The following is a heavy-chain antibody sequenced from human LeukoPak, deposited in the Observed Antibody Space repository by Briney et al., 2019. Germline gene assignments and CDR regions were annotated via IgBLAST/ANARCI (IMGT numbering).Heavy chain of an antibody. CDR2: IYTSGST. Sequence: PSETLSLTCTVSGGSISSYYWSWIRQPAGKGLEWIGRIYTSGSTNYNPSLKSRVTMSVDTSKNQFSLKLSSVTAAVTAVYYCARQSFAPFQVGPETPIESWGQGTLVTVSS. CDR1: GGSISSYY. D-gene: IGHD1-26*01. CDR3: ARQSFAPFQVGPETPIES. J-gene: IGHJ4*02. V-gene: IGHV4-4*07.